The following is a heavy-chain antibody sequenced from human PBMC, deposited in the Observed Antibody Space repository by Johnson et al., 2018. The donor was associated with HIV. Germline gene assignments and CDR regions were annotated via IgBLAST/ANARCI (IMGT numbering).Heavy chain of an antibody. CDR3: ARDGYKRISAFDI. V-gene: IGHV3-30-3*01. J-gene: IGHJ3*02. Sequence: QVQLVESGGGVIRPGGSLRLSCAASGFTFSSYTMHWVRQAPGKGLEWVSVISFAGANKSYADSVKGRFTISRDNSKNTLYLQMNSLRAEDTAVYYCARDGYKRISAFDIWGQGTMVTVSS. D-gene: IGHD5-24*01. CDR2: ISFAGANK. CDR1: GFTFSSYT.